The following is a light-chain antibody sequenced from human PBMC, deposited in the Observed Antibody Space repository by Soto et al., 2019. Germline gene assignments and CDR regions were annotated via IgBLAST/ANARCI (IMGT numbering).Light chain of an antibody. CDR3: QQVSGYPLD. V-gene: IGKV1-9*01. Sequence: DIQMTQSPCTLSASVGDRVTITCRASQTISRYLAWYQQGPGKAPKLLIYAASTLQSGVPSRFSGSASGTEFTLTISSLQPEDFATYYCQQVSGYPLDFGGGTKVDIK. CDR2: AAS. CDR1: QTISRY. J-gene: IGKJ4*01.